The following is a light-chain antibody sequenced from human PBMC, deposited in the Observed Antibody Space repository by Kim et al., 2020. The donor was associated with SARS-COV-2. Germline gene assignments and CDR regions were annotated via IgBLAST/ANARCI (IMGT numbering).Light chain of an antibody. V-gene: IGKV3-20*01. Sequence: EIVLTQSPGTLSLSPGDRATLSCRASQSVSSGFLAWYQHRPGQAPRLLILGASSRATGIPDRFSGSGSGTDFTLTISRLEPEDFAVYHCQQYATPPPYTFGQGTKLEI. CDR2: GAS. J-gene: IGKJ2*01. CDR3: QQYATPPPYT. CDR1: QSVSSGF.